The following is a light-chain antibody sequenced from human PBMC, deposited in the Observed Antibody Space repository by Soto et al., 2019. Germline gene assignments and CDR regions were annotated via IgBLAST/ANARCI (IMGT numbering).Light chain of an antibody. CDR1: QSLSGW. Sequence: DIHMTQTPPTLSSSIGDRVTITCLASQSLSGWLAWYQQTPGKAPKLLISDAFRLESGVPSRFRGSGSGTEFSLTISSLQPGDSATFYCQQYASYPWTFGRGTKVDIK. J-gene: IGKJ1*01. CDR2: DAF. CDR3: QQYASYPWT. V-gene: IGKV1-5*01.